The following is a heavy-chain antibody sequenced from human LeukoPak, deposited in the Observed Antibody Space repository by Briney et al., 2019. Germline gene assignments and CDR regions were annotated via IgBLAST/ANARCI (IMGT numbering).Heavy chain of an antibody. Sequence: GGSLRLSCAASGFTFSSYAMSWVRQAPGKGLEWVSTITSSGRSTYYADSVKGRFSISRGNSKNTLNLQMNSLIAEDTAVFYCTKDHPDCRGTSCLLFDSWGQGTLVTVSA. J-gene: IGHJ4*02. D-gene: IGHD2-2*01. CDR1: GFTFSSYA. V-gene: IGHV3-23*01. CDR2: ITSSGRST. CDR3: TKDHPDCRGTSCLLFDS.